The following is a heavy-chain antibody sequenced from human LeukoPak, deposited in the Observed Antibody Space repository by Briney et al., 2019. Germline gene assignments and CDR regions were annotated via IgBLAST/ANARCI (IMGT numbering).Heavy chain of an antibody. D-gene: IGHD6-6*01. CDR2: VCHVGAT. CDR1: GGSISSGGYS. J-gene: IGHJ4*02. Sequence: SETLSLTCAVSGGSISSGGYSWSWIRQPPGKGLEWIGYVCHVGATSYKPSLKSRVTISVDRAKNQFALKLTSVTAADTAVYYCPRAFTSSYFDYWGQGTLVTVSS. V-gene: IGHV4-30-2*01. CDR3: PRAFTSSYFDY.